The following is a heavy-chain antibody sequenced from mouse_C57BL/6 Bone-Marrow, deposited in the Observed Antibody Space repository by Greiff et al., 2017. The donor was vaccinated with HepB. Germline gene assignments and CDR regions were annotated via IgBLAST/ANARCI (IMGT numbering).Heavy chain of an antibody. CDR3: AREGLPLLRDY. CDR2: IDPSDSYT. Sequence: VQLQQPGAELVKPGASVKLSCKASGYTFTSYWMQWVKQRPGQGLEWIGEIDPSDSYTNYNQKFKGKATLTVDTSSSTAYMQLSSLTSEDSAVYYCAREGLPLLRDYWGQGTTLTVSS. CDR1: GYTFTSYW. D-gene: IGHD1-1*01. V-gene: IGHV1-50*01. J-gene: IGHJ2*01.